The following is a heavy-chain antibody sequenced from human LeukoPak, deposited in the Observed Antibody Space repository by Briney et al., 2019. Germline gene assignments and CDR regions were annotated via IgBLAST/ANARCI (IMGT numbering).Heavy chain of an antibody. CDR3: ARAAIFGVVIPYYYYMDV. D-gene: IGHD3-3*01. CDR1: GYTFTSYG. Sequence: ASVKVSCKASGYTFTSYGISWVRQAPGQGLEWMGWISTYNGDTNYAQKLQGRVTMTTDTSTNTAYMELRSLRSDDTAVYYCARAAIFGVVIPYYYYMDVWGKGTTVTVSS. J-gene: IGHJ6*03. CDR2: ISTYNGDT. V-gene: IGHV1-18*01.